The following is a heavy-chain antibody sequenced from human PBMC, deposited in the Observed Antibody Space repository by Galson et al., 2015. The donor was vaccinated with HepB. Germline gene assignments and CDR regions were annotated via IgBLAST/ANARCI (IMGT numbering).Heavy chain of an antibody. V-gene: IGHV3-30*18. CDR3: AKELEGGETLYYFDY. Sequence: SLRLSCAASGFTFSSYGMHWVRQAPGKGLEWVAVISYDGSNKYYADSVKGRFTISRDNSKNTLYLQMDSLRAEDTAVYYCAKELEGGETLYYFDYWGQGTLATVSS. J-gene: IGHJ4*02. CDR2: ISYDGSNK. CDR1: GFTFSSYG. D-gene: IGHD3-16*01.